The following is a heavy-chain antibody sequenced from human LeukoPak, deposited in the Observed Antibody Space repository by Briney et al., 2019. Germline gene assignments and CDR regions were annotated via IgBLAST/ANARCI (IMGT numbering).Heavy chain of an antibody. J-gene: IGHJ4*02. CDR3: ARGIAAAGTPEDY. CDR2: LNSDGSST. V-gene: IGHV3-74*01. D-gene: IGHD6-13*01. Sequence: PGGSLRLSCAASGFTFSNYWMHWVRHAPGKGLVWVSRLNSDGSSTNYADSVKGRFTISRDNAKNSLYLQMNSLRAEDTAVYYCARGIAAAGTPEDYWGQGTLVTVSS. CDR1: GFTFSNYW.